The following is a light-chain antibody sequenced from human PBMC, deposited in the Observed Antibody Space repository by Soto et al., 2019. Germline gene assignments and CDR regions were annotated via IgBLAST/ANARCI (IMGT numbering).Light chain of an antibody. J-gene: IGLJ6*01. Sequence: QSALTQPASVSGSLGQSIHISCTGTSSDVGGFNYVSWYQQHPGKAPKLMIYEVSNRPSGVSNRFSGSKSGNTASLTISGLQAEDEADYYCSSYTSSSTSVFGSGTKLTV. CDR1: SSDVGGFNY. V-gene: IGLV2-14*01. CDR3: SSYTSSSTSV. CDR2: EVS.